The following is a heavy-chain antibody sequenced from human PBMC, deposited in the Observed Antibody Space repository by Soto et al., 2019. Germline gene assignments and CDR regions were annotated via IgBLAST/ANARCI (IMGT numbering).Heavy chain of an antibody. CDR2: ISAYNGNT. D-gene: IGHD3-10*01. CDR3: ARVGYYGWGSYYDFAY. J-gene: IGHJ4*02. V-gene: IGHV1-18*01. CDR1: GYTFTRSG. Sequence: ASVKVSCKASGYTFTRSGISWVRQAPGQGLEWMGWISAYNGNTNYAQKLQGRVTMTTDTSTNTAYMELRSLRSDDTAVYYCARVGYYGWGSYYDFAYWGQGTLVTVSS.